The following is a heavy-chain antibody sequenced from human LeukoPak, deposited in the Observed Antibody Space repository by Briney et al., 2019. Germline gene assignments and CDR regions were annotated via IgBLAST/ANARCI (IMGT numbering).Heavy chain of an antibody. CDR1: GGSVSSGSYY. Sequence: PSETLSLTCTVSGGSVSSGSYYWSWIRQPPGKGLEWTGYIYYSGSTNYNPSLKSRVTISVDTSKNQFSLKLSSVTAADTAVYYCARAGVCSGGSCYDYWGQGTLVTVSS. J-gene: IGHJ4*02. D-gene: IGHD2-15*01. CDR3: ARAGVCSGGSCYDY. CDR2: IYYSGST. V-gene: IGHV4-61*01.